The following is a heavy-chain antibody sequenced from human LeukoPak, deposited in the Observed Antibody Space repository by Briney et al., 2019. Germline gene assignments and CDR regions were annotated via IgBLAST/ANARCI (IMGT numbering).Heavy chain of an antibody. CDR2: VYSGGTT. V-gene: IGHV3-66*01. CDR1: GFTVSENY. J-gene: IGHJ6*02. D-gene: IGHD6-19*01. Sequence: GGSLRLSCAASGFTVSENYMSWVRQAPGKGLEWVSIVYSGGTTYHADPVKGRFTISRDNSKNTLYLQMRSLRAEDTAVYYCVRDRWPGLGDFWGQGTTVTVSS. CDR3: VRDRWPGLGDF.